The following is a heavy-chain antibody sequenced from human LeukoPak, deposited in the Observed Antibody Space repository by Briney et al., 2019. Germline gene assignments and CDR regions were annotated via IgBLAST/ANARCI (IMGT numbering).Heavy chain of an antibody. CDR2: ISGSGGST. V-gene: IGHV3-23*01. CDR3: ARAYSSSWYDF. D-gene: IGHD6-13*01. CDR1: GFTFSSYG. Sequence: GGTLRLSCAASGFTFSSYGMSWVRQAPGKGLEWVSAISGSGGSTYYADSVKGRFTISRDNSKNTLYLQMNSLRAEDTAVYYCARAYSSSWYDFWGQGTLVTVSS. J-gene: IGHJ5*01.